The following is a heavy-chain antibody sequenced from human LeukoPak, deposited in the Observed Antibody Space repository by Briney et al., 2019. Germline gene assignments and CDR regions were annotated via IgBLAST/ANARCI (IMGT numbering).Heavy chain of an antibody. CDR2: ISSDSTYV. D-gene: IGHD3-10*01. J-gene: IGHJ3*02. V-gene: IGHV3-21*01. CDR1: GFTFNTYH. CDR3: AREGSHLDAFDI. Sequence: PGGSLRLSCAASGFTFNTYHMNWVRQAPGKGLEWVSYISSDSTYVNYAESLKGRFTVSRDNTNNSLSLQLNGLRGDDTALYYCAREGSHLDAFDIWGQGTMVTVSS.